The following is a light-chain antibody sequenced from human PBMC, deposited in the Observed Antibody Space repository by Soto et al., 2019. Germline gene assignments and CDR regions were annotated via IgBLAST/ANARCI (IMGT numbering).Light chain of an antibody. V-gene: IGLV2-14*01. CDR2: KVT. CDR3: SSYTTSAPYV. CDR1: SMNVGAYIF. J-gene: IGLJ1*01. Sequence: QSVLTQPASVSGSPGQSITISSTGTSMNVGAYIFVSWYQHHPGRAPKLIIYKVTIRPSGVSNRFSGSKSGNTASLTISGLQAEDEADYYCSSYTTSAPYVFGSGTKLTVL.